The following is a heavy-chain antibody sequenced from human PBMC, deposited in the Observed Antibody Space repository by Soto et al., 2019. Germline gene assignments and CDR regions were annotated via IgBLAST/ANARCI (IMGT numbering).Heavy chain of an antibody. CDR1: GGTFSSYA. Sequence: QVQLVQSGAEVKKPGSSVKVSCKASGGTFSSYAISWVRQAPGQGLEWMGGIIPIFGTANYAQKFQGRVTITADESTSTAYMELSSLRSEDTAVYYCARVSHLAAAAPVGAHPPYYGMDVWGQGTTVTVSS. CDR3: ARVSHLAAAAPVGAHPPYYGMDV. D-gene: IGHD6-13*01. J-gene: IGHJ6*02. V-gene: IGHV1-69*12. CDR2: IIPIFGTA.